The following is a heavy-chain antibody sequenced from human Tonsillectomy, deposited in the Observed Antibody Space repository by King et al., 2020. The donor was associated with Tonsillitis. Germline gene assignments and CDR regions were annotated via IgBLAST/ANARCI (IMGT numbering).Heavy chain of an antibody. CDR2: IYYSGST. V-gene: IGHV4-39*01. Sequence: LQLQESGPGLVKPSETLSLTCTVSGGSISSSSYYWGWIRQPPGKGLEWIGSIYYSGSTYYNPSLKSRVTISVDTSKNRFYLKLSSVTAADTAVYYCARQRVWSGWYVWFDPWGQGTLVTVSS. D-gene: IGHD6-19*01. CDR1: GGSISSSSYY. J-gene: IGHJ5*02. CDR3: ARQRVWSGWYVWFDP.